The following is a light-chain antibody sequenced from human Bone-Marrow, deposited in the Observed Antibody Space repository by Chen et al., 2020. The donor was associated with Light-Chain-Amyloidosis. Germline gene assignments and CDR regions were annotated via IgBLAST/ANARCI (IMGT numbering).Light chain of an antibody. CDR2: GSS. V-gene: IGKV3-20*01. CDR3: QQYGTSPLI. CDR1: QTISSNY. J-gene: IGKJ4*01. Sequence: EIVLTQSPGTLSLSPGEGANLSCRASQTISSNYLTWYQQNFGQAPRLLIYGSSSRDTGIPDRFTDSGSVTDFTHTISSREPEDLAMYYSQQYGTSPLIFGGGPKVEIK.